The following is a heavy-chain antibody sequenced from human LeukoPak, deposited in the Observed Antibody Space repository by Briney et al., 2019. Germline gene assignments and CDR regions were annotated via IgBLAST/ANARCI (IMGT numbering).Heavy chain of an antibody. D-gene: IGHD3-9*01. CDR2: IYHSGST. V-gene: IGHV4-38-2*02. CDR1: GYSISSGYY. CDR3: VRQGYDILTGYLLAYYFGY. Sequence: PSETLSLTCTVSGYSISSGYYWGWIRQPPGKGLEWIGSIYHSGSTYYNPSLKSRVTISVDTSKNQFSLKLSSVTAADTAVYYCVRQGYDILTGYLLAYYFGYWGQGTLVTVSS. J-gene: IGHJ4*02.